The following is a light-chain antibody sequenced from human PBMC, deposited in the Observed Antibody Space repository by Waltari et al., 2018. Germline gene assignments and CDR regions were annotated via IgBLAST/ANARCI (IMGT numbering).Light chain of an antibody. CDR3: QQYNSYSPWT. CDR1: QSISSW. J-gene: IGKJ1*01. CDR2: KAS. V-gene: IGKV1-5*03. Sequence: DIQMTQSPSTLSASVGDRVTITCRASQSISSWLAWYQQKPGKAPKLLIYKASSLESGVPSRFSGSGSGTEFTLTISSLQPEDFATYYCQQYNSYSPWTFGQG.